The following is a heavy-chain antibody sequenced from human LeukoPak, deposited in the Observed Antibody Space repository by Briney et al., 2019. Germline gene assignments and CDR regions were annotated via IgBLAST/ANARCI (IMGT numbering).Heavy chain of an antibody. V-gene: IGHV5-51*01. Sequence: GESLKISCKGSGYTFTAYWIGWVRQVPGKGLEWLGIIYPADSDTRYSPSFRGQVTISADKSITTAYLQWSSLKALDTAIYYCAIATLSDSSDIWGQGTMVTVFS. CDR3: AIATLSDSSDI. CDR1: GYTFTAYW. J-gene: IGHJ3*02. CDR2: IYPADSDT. D-gene: IGHD5-24*01.